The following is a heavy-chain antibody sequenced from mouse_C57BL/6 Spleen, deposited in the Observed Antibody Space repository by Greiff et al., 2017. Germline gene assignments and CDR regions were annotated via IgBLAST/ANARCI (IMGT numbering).Heavy chain of an antibody. V-gene: IGHV5-4*03. CDR1: GFTFSSYA. Sequence: EVKLVESGGGLVKPGGSLKLSCAASGFTFSSYAMSWVRQTPEKRLEWVATISDGGSYTYYPDNVKGRFTISRDNAKNNLYLQMSHLKSEDTAMYYCARAHYYGSFSPFWYFDVWGTGTTVTVSS. J-gene: IGHJ1*03. D-gene: IGHD1-1*01. CDR2: ISDGGSYT. CDR3: ARAHYYGSFSPFWYFDV.